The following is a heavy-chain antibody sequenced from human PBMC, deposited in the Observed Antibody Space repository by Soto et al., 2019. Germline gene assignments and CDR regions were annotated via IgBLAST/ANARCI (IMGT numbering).Heavy chain of an antibody. D-gene: IGHD6-6*01. CDR1: GGSISSSSYY. Sequence: SETLSLTCTVSGGSISSSSYYWGWIRQPPGKGLEWIGSIYYSGSTYYNPSLKSRVTISVDTSKNQFSLKLSSVTAADTAVYYCAIYSSSFKYFDYWGQGTLVTVSS. J-gene: IGHJ4*02. CDR3: AIYSSSFKYFDY. V-gene: IGHV4-39*07. CDR2: IYYSGST.